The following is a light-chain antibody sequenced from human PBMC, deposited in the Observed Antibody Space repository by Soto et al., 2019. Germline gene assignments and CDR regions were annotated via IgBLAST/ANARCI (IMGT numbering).Light chain of an antibody. V-gene: IGKV1-5*01. CDR3: QQYDNYPLT. CDR2: DAS. J-gene: IGKJ4*01. CDR1: QTIRSW. Sequence: DIQMTQSPSTLSASVVDRVTITCLASQTIRSWLAWYQQKPGTAPKFLIYDASTLESGVPSRFSGSGSGTEFTLTISSLQPDDFATYYCQQYDNYPLTFGGGTKVDIK.